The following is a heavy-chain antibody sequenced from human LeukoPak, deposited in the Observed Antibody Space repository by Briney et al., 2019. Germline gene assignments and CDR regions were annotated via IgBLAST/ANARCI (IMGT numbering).Heavy chain of an antibody. J-gene: IGHJ4*02. CDR1: GGSISSSSYY. V-gene: IGHV4-39*07. Sequence: SETLSLTCTVSGGSISSSSYYWGWIRQPPGKGLEWIGSIYYSGSTYYNPSLKSRVTISVDTSKNQFSLKLSSVTAADTAVYYCARERGGPYDFWSGYKYWGQGTLVTVSS. D-gene: IGHD3-3*01. CDR3: ARERGGPYDFWSGYKY. CDR2: IYYSGST.